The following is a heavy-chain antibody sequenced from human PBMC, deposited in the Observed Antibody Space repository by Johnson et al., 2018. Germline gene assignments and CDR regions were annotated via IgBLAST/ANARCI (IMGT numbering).Heavy chain of an antibody. CDR2: IKLAGRGK. J-gene: IGHJ3*02. CDR1: GSTFSFYW. CDR3: AWERDAFDI. Sequence: EVQLVESGGGLVQPGGSLRLSCAASGSTFSFYWMSWVRQAPGRALEWVANIKLAGRGKSYVDSVKGRFSISRDNAKDSLYLQMNSLRPEDTAVYYCAWERDAFDIWGQGTMVTVSS. V-gene: IGHV3-7*04.